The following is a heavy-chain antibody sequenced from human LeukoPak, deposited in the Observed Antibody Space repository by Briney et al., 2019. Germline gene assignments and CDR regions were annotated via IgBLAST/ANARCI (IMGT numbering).Heavy chain of an antibody. D-gene: IGHD3-10*01. V-gene: IGHV4-61*01. CDR1: GGSVSSGSYY. CDR3: ATLRNYYGSGGGAFDI. Sequence: SETLSLTCTVSGGSVSSGSYYWSWIRQPPGKGLEWIGSIYYSGSTNYNPSLKSRVTISVDTSKNQFSLKLSSVTAADTAVYYCATLRNYYGSGGGAFDIWGQGTMVTVSS. J-gene: IGHJ3*02. CDR2: IYYSGST.